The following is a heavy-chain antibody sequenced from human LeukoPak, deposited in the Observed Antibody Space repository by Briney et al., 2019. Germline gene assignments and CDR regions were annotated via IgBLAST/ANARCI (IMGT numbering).Heavy chain of an antibody. CDR3: ARAFYDFWSGYSDYFDY. CDR2: VNQGGTGK. Sequence: GGSLRLSCAASGFSFSSQWMSWVRQAPGKGLEWVAIVNQGGTGKYYVDSVKGRFTISRDNAENSLYLQMNSLRAEDTAVYYCARAFYDFWSGYSDYFDYWGQGTLVTVSS. J-gene: IGHJ4*02. CDR1: GFSFSSQW. D-gene: IGHD3-3*01. V-gene: IGHV3-7*01.